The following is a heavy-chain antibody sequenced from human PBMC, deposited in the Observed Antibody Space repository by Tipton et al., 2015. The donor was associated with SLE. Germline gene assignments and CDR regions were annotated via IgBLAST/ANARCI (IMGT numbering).Heavy chain of an antibody. J-gene: IGHJ6*03. D-gene: IGHD6-13*01. CDR2: IYYSGST. CDR3: ARLQQLVTVGYYYYYMDV. CDR1: GGSVSSGSYY. Sequence: TLSLTCTVSGGSVSSGSYYWSWIRQPPGKGLEWIGYIYYSGSTNYNPSLKSRVTISVDTSKNQFSLKLSSVTAADTAVYYCARLQQLVTVGYYYYYMDVWGKGTTVTVSS. V-gene: IGHV4-61*01.